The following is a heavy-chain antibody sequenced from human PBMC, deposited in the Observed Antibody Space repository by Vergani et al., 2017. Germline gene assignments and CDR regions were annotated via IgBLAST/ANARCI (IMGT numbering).Heavy chain of an antibody. D-gene: IGHD6-6*01. CDR1: GYSFTSYW. J-gene: IGHJ6*01. CDR3: ARHGVEYSSSSENYYYGMDV. CDR2: IYPGDSDT. Sequence: EVQLVQSRAEVKKPGESLKISCKGSGYSFTSYWIGWVRQMPGEGLEWMWIIYPGDSDTRYSPSFQVQVTISADKSISTAYLQWSSLKASDTAMYYCARHGVEYSSSSENYYYGMDVWGRGTTVTVAS. V-gene: IGHV5-51*01.